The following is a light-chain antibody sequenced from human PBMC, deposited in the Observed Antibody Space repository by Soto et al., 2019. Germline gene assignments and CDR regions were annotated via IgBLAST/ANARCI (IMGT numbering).Light chain of an antibody. V-gene: IGKV4-1*01. CDR2: WAS. J-gene: IGKJ4*01. CDR3: QQYYGAPLT. Sequence: DIVLTQSPDSLAVSLGERATINCKSSQTVLSSSNNRNYLGWFQQKSGQPPKLLFSWASIRESGVPDRFSGSRSATDYTLTISSLQAEDVAVYYCQQYYGAPLTCGGGTKVEIK. CDR1: QTVLSSSNNRNY.